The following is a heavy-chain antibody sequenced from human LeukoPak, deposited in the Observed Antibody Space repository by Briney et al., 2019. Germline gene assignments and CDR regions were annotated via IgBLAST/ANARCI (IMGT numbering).Heavy chain of an antibody. CDR3: ARDWDSGSYPSDY. D-gene: IGHD1-26*01. Sequence: GGSLRLSCAASGXTFGTYGMHWVRQAPGKGLEWVAVIWYDGSDKYYADSVKGRFTISRDNSKNTLYLQMNSLRAEDTAVYYCARDWDSGSYPSDYWGQGALVTVSS. J-gene: IGHJ4*02. CDR2: IWYDGSDK. CDR1: GXTFGTYG. V-gene: IGHV3-33*01.